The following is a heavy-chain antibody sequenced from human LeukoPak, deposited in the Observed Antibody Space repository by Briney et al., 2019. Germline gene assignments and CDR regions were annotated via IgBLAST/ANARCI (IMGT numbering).Heavy chain of an antibody. CDR2: IWYDGGNK. Sequence: SGGSLRLSCAASGFTFNSYGMHWVRQAPGKGLEWVAAIWYDGGNKYYADSVKGRFAISRDNSKNTLDLQMNSLRPEDTAEYYCARGRRSTGDTSWYFDSWGQGTLVTVSS. J-gene: IGHJ4*02. D-gene: IGHD1-26*01. V-gene: IGHV3-33*01. CDR3: ARGRRSTGDTSWYFDS. CDR1: GFTFNSYG.